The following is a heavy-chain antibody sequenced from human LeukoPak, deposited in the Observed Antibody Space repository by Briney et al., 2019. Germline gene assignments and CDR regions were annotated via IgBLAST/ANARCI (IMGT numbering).Heavy chain of an antibody. V-gene: IGHV3-23*01. Sequence: GGSLRLSCAASGFTFSSYAMSWVRQAPGKGLEWVSAISGSGGSTYYADSVKGRFTISRDNSKNTLYLQMNSLRAEDTAVYYCAKSPVWFGELLSHFDYWGQGTLATVSS. D-gene: IGHD3-10*01. CDR1: GFTFSSYA. J-gene: IGHJ4*02. CDR3: AKSPVWFGELLSHFDY. CDR2: ISGSGGST.